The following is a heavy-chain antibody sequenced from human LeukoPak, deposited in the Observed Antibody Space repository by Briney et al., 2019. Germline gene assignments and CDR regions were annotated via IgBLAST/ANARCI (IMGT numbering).Heavy chain of an antibody. V-gene: IGHV1-24*01. D-gene: IGHD3-16*01. CDR3: ATVRLGDFAAYFFDY. Sequence: GASVKVSCKVSGYTLTELSMHWVRQAPGKGLEWMGGFDPEDGETIYAQKFQGRVTMIEDTSTDTAYMELSSLRSEDTAVYYCATVRLGDFAAYFFDYWGQGTLVTVSS. J-gene: IGHJ4*02. CDR1: GYTLTELS. CDR2: FDPEDGET.